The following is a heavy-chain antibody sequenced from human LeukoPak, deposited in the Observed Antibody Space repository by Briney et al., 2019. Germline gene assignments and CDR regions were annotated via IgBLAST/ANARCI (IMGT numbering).Heavy chain of an antibody. D-gene: IGHD3-16*01. Sequence: GASLKICCVWSATFFVGYWFGWGRQLPGKGVELMVIIYPFDSHTIYSPSFLGQLTFSAHKFIYTAYLQWNSLKASDTAMYFCARRGMGDVFDIWGRGTMVTVSS. V-gene: IGHV5-51*01. CDR2: IYPFDSHT. CDR3: ARRGMGDVFDI. CDR1: ATFFVGYW. J-gene: IGHJ3*02.